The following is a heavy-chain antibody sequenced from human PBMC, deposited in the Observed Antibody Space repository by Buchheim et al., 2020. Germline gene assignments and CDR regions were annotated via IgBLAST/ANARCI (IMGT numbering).Heavy chain of an antibody. CDR2: ISYDGSNK. CDR3: AKERLQSNPPFDYYYMDV. V-gene: IGHV3-30*18. D-gene: IGHD4-11*01. CDR1: GFTFSSYG. J-gene: IGHJ6*03. Sequence: QVQLVESGGGVVQPGRSLRLSCAASGFTFSSYGMHWVRQAPGKGLEWVAVISYDGSNKYYADSVKGRFTISRDNSKNTLYLQMNSLRAEDTAVYYCAKERLQSNPPFDYYYMDVWGKGTT.